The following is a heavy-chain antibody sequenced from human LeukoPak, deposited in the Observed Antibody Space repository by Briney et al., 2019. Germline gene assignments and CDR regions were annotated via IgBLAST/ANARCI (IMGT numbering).Heavy chain of an antibody. Sequence: PGGSLRLSCAASGFTFSSYSMNWVRQAPGKGLEWVSSISSSSSYIYYADSVKGRFTISRDNAKKSLYLQMNSLRAEDTAVYYCARESVPGTADFDYWGQGTLVTVSS. CDR2: ISSSSSYI. CDR3: ARESVPGTADFDY. CDR1: GFTFSSYS. D-gene: IGHD1-1*01. V-gene: IGHV3-21*01. J-gene: IGHJ4*02.